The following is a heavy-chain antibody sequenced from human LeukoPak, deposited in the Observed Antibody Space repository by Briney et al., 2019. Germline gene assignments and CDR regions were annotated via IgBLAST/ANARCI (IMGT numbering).Heavy chain of an antibody. CDR1: GYTFTSYG. V-gene: IGHV1-18*01. CDR3: ARXDNYGSGQPDD. CDR2: ISGYNGNT. Sequence: ASMKVXCKASGYTFTSYGITWVRQAPGQGLEWMGWISGYNGNTNYAQKFQGRVTMTTDTSTSTVYMELRSLRSGDTAVYYCARXDNYGSGQPDDWGQGTLVTVSS. D-gene: IGHD3-10*01. J-gene: IGHJ4*02.